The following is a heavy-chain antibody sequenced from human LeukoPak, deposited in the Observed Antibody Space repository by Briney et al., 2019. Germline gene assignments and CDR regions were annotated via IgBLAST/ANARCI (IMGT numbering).Heavy chain of an antibody. V-gene: IGHV4-59*01. CDR2: MSYRGST. CDR1: GDSFSTYY. D-gene: IGHD3-10*01. Sequence: SETLSLTCTVSGDSFSTYYWNWIRQPPGKGLEWIAYMSYRGSTNYNPSLKSRITISIDTSKNQFSLKLSSVTAADTAVYYCARDRGQGIDYWGQGALVTVSS. CDR3: ARDRGQGIDY. J-gene: IGHJ4*02.